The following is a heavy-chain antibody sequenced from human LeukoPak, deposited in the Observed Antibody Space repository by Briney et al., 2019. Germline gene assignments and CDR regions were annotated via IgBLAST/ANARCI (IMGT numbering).Heavy chain of an antibody. D-gene: IGHD6-19*01. CDR1: GFTFSSYA. J-gene: IGHJ4*02. V-gene: IGHV3-30-3*01. Sequence: GGSLRLSCAASGFTFSSYAMHWVRQAPGKGLEWVAVISYDGSNKYYADSVKGRFTISRDNSKNTLYLQMNSLRAEDTAVYYCARGSLSSGSFDYWGQGTLVTVSS. CDR2: ISYDGSNK. CDR3: ARGSLSSGSFDY.